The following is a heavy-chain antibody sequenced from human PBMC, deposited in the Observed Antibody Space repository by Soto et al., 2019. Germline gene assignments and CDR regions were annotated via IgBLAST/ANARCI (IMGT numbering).Heavy chain of an antibody. Sequence: QVQLVESGGGVVQPGRSVRLSCAASGFTFSSYGMHWVRQAPGKGLEWVAVISYDGSNKYYADSVKGRFTISRDNSKNTLYLQMNSLRAEDTAVYYCAKEGSCSGGSCYSGDYYFDYWGQGTLVTVSS. CDR2: ISYDGSNK. V-gene: IGHV3-30*18. CDR1: GFTFSSYG. CDR3: AKEGSCSGGSCYSGDYYFDY. D-gene: IGHD2-15*01. J-gene: IGHJ4*02.